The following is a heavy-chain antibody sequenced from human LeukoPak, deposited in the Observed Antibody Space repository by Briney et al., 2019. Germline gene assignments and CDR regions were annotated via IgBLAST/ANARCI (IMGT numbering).Heavy chain of an antibody. D-gene: IGHD3-3*02. CDR3: ARDNGSGYTKGYEHYYYYLDV. V-gene: IGHV4-59*12. Sequence: SETLSLTCTVSGGSISSYYWSWIRQPPGKGLEWIGYIYYSGSTNYNPSLMSRVTLSIDKSKKHISLRLTSVTAADTAVYYCARDNGSGYTKGYEHYYYYLDVWGKGTTVTVSS. CDR1: GGSISSYY. CDR2: IYYSGST. J-gene: IGHJ6*03.